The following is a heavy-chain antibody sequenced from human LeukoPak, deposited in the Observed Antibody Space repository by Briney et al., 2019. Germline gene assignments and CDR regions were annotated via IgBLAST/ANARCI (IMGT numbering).Heavy chain of an antibody. CDR1: GGSNSSGSYY. CDR2: IHTSGST. J-gene: IGHJ4*02. V-gene: IGHV4-61*02. D-gene: IGHD3-10*01. Sequence: PSETLSLTCTVSGGSNSSGSYYWSWIRQPAGKGLEWIGRIHTSGSTNYNPSLKSRVTMSVDTSKNQFSLKLSSVTAADTAVYFCARDTYYYGSGSYYFDYWGQGTLVTVSS. CDR3: ARDTYYYGSGSYYFDY.